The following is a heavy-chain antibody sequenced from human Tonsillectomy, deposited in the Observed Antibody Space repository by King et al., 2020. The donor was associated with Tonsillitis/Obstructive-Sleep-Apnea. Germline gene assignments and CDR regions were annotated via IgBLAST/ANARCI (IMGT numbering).Heavy chain of an antibody. V-gene: IGHV1-18*01. Sequence: QLVQSGAEVKKPGASVKVSCKASGYTFTSYGISWVRQAPGQGLEWMGWISAYNGNTNYAQKLQGRVTMTTDTSTSTAYMELRSLRSYDTAVYYCARGLTVTQDYYYYYYMDVWGKGTTVTVSS. CDR2: ISAYNGNT. CDR3: ARGLTVTQDYYYYYYMDV. CDR1: GYTFTSYG. D-gene: IGHD4-11*01. J-gene: IGHJ6*03.